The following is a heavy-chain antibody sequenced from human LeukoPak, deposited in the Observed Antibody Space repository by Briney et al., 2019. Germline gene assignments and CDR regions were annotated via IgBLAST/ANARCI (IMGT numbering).Heavy chain of an antibody. J-gene: IGHJ6*02. CDR1: GFTFSSYT. CDR3: ASRGGYSSSWYSTFYYGMDV. V-gene: IGHV3-48*01. CDR2: ISSSGSTI. Sequence: GGSLRLSCAASGFTFSSYTMNWVRQAPGKGLEWLSYISSSGSTIYYADSVKGRFTISRDNAKNSLYLQMNSLRAEDTAVYYCASRGGYSSSWYSTFYYGMDVWGQGTTVTVSS. D-gene: IGHD6-13*01.